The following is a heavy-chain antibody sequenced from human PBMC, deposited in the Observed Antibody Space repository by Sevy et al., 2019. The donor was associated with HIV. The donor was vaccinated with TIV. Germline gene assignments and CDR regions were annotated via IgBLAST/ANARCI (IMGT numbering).Heavy chain of an antibody. D-gene: IGHD1-7*01. CDR2: IKQDAGQK. CDR3: ARDDGNYYFHY. J-gene: IGHJ4*02. V-gene: IGHV3-7*01. Sequence: GGSLRLSCAASGFTFSKYWMGWVRQAPGKGLEGVANIKQDAGQKYYVDSVKGRFTNSRDNAKNSLYLQMNSLRAEDTAVYFCARDDGNYYFHYWGQGTLVTVSS. CDR1: GFTFSKYW.